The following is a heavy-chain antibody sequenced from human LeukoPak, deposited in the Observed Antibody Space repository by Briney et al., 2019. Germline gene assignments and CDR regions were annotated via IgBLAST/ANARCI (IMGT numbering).Heavy chain of an antibody. CDR1: GFTFSSYS. D-gene: IGHD3-9*01. CDR2: ISSSSYT. Sequence: PGGSLRLSCAASGFTFSSYSMNWVRQAPGQGLEWVSSISSSSYTYYADSVKGRFTISRDNAKNSLYLQMNSLRAEDTAVYYCASEVFDILTGYYMDVWGKGTTVTVSS. J-gene: IGHJ6*03. V-gene: IGHV3-21*01. CDR3: ASEVFDILTGYYMDV.